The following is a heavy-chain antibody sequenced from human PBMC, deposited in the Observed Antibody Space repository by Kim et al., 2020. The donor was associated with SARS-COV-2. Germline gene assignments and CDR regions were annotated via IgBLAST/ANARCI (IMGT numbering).Heavy chain of an antibody. J-gene: IGHJ4*02. CDR1: GFTFSSYA. CDR2: ISGSGGST. V-gene: IGHV3-23*01. D-gene: IGHD3-10*01. Sequence: GGSLRLSCAASGFTFSSYAMSWVRQAPGKGLEWVSAISGSGGSTYYADSVKGRFTISRDNSKNTLYLQMNSLRAEDTAVYYCAKELRGFGFGEFPADYWGQGTLVTVSS. CDR3: AKELRGFGFGEFPADY.